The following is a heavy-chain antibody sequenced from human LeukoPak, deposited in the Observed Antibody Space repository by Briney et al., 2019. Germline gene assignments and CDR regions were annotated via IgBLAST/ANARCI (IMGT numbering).Heavy chain of an antibody. V-gene: IGHV4-61*09. J-gene: IGHJ6*03. CDR2: IYTSGST. D-gene: IGHD5-12*01. CDR1: GDSISSSRSY. Sequence: SETLSLTCTVSGDSISSSRSYWGWIRQPPGKGLEWIGHIYTSGSTNYNPSLKSRVTISADTSKNQFSLKLSSVTAADTAVYYCARDHSGYGLPRLSSYYYMDVWGKGTTVTISS. CDR3: ARDHSGYGLPRLSSYYYMDV.